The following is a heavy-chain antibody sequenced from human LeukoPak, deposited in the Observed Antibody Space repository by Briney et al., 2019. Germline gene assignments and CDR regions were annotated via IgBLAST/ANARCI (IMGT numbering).Heavy chain of an antibody. CDR3: ARDRIAVAGMRYFDY. CDR1: GYTFTGYY. D-gene: IGHD6-19*01. J-gene: IGHJ4*02. CDR2: INPNSGGT. Sequence: ASVKVSCKASGYTFTGYYMHWVRQAPGQGLEWMGWINPNSGGTNYAQKFQGWVTVTRDTSISTAYMELSRLRSDDTAVYYCARDRIAVAGMRYFDYWGQGTLVTVSS. V-gene: IGHV1-2*04.